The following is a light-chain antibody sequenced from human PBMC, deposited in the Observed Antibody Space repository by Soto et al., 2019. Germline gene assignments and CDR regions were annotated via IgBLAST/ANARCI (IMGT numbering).Light chain of an antibody. J-gene: IGLJ3*02. CDR2: EVS. Sequence: QSALTQPASVSGSPGQSITISCTGTSSDVGGYNYVSWYQQHPGKAPKLMIYEVSNRPSGVSNRFSGSKSGNTASLTISGLQAEDEADYYCRSYTSSRVCGGGTKLTVL. CDR1: SSDVGGYNY. CDR3: RSYTSSRV. V-gene: IGLV2-14*01.